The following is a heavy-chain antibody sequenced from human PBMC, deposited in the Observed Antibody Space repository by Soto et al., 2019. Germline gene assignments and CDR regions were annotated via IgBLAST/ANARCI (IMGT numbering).Heavy chain of an antibody. CDR3: TRQEGSGSPGPYYYYYGMDV. CDR1: GFTFSGSA. D-gene: IGHD3-10*01. V-gene: IGHV3-73*01. Sequence: PGGSLRLSCAASGFTFSGSAMHWVRQASRKGLEWVGRIRSKANSYATAYAASVKGRFTISRDDSKNTAYLQMNSLKTEDTAVYYCTRQEGSGSPGPYYYYYGMDVWGQGTTVTVSS. CDR2: IRSKANSYAT. J-gene: IGHJ6*02.